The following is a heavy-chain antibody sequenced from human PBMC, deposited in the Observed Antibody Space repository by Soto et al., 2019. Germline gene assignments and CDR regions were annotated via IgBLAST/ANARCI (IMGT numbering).Heavy chain of an antibody. Sequence: VGSLRLSCAASGFTFSSYAMHWVRQAPGKGLEWVAAISYDGSNKYYADSVKGRFTISRDNSKNTLYLQMNSLRAEDTAVYYCATAPVAEDYWGQGTLVTVSS. CDR2: ISYDGSNK. D-gene: IGHD6-19*01. CDR1: GFTFSSYA. CDR3: ATAPVAEDY. J-gene: IGHJ4*02. V-gene: IGHV3-30-3*01.